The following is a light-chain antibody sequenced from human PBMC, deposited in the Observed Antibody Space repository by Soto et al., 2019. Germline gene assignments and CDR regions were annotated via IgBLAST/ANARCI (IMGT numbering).Light chain of an antibody. V-gene: IGKV3-15*01. J-gene: IGKJ1*01. CDR2: GAS. CDR3: QQYGSSGT. CDR1: QSVSSN. Sequence: EIVMTQSPATLSVSPGERATLSCRASQSVSSNLAWYQQKPGQTPRLLLYGASTRATGIPVRFSGSGSGTDFTLTISRLEPEDFAVYYCQQYGSSGTFGQGTKVDIK.